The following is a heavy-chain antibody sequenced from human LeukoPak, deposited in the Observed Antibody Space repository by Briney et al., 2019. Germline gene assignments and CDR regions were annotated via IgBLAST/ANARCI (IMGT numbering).Heavy chain of an antibody. Sequence: PQTLSLTCTVSGGSISSGGYYWSWIRQPPGKGLEWIGYIYHSGSTYYNPSLKSRVTISVDRSKNQFSLKLSSVTAADTAVYYCARAGYCSGGSCYSGLVDYWGQGALVTVSS. D-gene: IGHD2-15*01. CDR3: ARAGYCSGGSCYSGLVDY. CDR1: GGSISSGGYY. CDR2: IYHSGST. V-gene: IGHV4-30-2*01. J-gene: IGHJ4*02.